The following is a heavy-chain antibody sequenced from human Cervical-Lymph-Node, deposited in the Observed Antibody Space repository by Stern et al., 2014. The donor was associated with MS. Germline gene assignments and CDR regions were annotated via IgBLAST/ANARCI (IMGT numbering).Heavy chain of an antibody. J-gene: IGHJ4*02. V-gene: IGHV4-31*01. Sequence: QVQLQESGPGLVKPSQTLSLTCTVSGGSISSGGYYWSWIRQPPGKGLEWIGYIYYSGSPYYNPSLKSLVTISVDTSKNQFSLKLSSVTAADTAVYYCVAGYSSGWALDYWGQGTLVTVSS. CDR2: IYYSGSP. CDR3: VAGYSSGWALDY. D-gene: IGHD6-19*01. CDR1: GGSISSGGYY.